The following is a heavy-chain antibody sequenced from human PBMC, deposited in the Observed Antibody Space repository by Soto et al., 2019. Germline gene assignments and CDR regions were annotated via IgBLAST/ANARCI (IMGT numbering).Heavy chain of an antibody. CDR1: GYTFTAYY. CDR3: ARVMSPAVSEANYYYMDV. Sequence: ASVKVSCKASGYTFTAYYIHWVRQAPGQGLEWMGWINPNSGGTNYAQKFQGWVTLTRDTSISTAYMELSRLKSDDTAVYYCARVMSPAVSEANYYYMDVWGKGTTVTVSS. J-gene: IGHJ6*03. D-gene: IGHD2-15*01. CDR2: INPNSGGT. V-gene: IGHV1-2*04.